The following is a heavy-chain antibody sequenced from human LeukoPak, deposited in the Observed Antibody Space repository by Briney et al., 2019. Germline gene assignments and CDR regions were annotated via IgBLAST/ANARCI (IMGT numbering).Heavy chain of an antibody. D-gene: IGHD1-1*01. CDR3: TREYSAFEI. Sequence: SQTLSLTCTVSGGSISSGGYYWSWIRQHPGKGLEWIGCIFYSGSTYYNPSLKSRVTISVDTSKNQFSLRLSSVTAADTAVYYCTREYSAFEIWGQGTMVTVSS. J-gene: IGHJ3*02. CDR1: GGSISSGGYY. V-gene: IGHV4-31*03. CDR2: IFYSGST.